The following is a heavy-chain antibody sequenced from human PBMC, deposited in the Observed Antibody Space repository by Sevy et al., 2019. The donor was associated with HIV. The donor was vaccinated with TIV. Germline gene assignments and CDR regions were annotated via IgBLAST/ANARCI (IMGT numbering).Heavy chain of an antibody. CDR3: AKDSGDYYDSSGYYLGY. V-gene: IGHV3-30*18. Sequence: GGSLRLSCAASGFTFSSYGMHWVRQAPGEGLEWVAVISYDGSNKYYADSVKGRFTISRDNSKNTLYLQMNSLRAEDTAVYYCAKDSGDYYDSSGYYLGYWGQGTLVTVSS. CDR2: ISYDGSNK. CDR1: GFTFSSYG. D-gene: IGHD3-22*01. J-gene: IGHJ4*02.